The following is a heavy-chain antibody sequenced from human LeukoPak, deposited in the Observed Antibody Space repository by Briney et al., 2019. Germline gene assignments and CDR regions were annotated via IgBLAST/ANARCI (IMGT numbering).Heavy chain of an antibody. CDR3: AKTRGILTGYSYYFDY. Sequence: GGSLRLSCAASGFTFSSYGMSWVRQAPGKGLEWVSAISGSGGSTYYADSVKGRFTISRDNSKNTLYLQMNSLRAEDTAVYYCAKTRGILTGYSYYFDYWGQGTLVTVSS. V-gene: IGHV3-23*01. D-gene: IGHD3-9*01. CDR1: GFTFSSYG. CDR2: ISGSGGST. J-gene: IGHJ4*02.